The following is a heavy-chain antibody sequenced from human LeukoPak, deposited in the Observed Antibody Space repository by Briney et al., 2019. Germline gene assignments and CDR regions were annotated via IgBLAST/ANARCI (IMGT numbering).Heavy chain of an antibody. CDR1: GYTFTSYG. V-gene: IGHV1-18*01. D-gene: IGHD3-3*01. CDR3: ARSPIFLEWLNAFDP. CDR2: ISAYNGNT. Sequence: ASVTVSCKASGYTFTSYGISWVRQAPGQGLEWIGWISAYNGNTNYAQKLQGRVTMTTDTSTSTAYMELRSLRSDDTAVYYCARSPIFLEWLNAFDPWGQGTLVTVSS. J-gene: IGHJ5*02.